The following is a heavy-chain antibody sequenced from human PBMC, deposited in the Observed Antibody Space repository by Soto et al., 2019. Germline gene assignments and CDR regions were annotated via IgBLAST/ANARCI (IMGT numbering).Heavy chain of an antibody. CDR3: TRKHSMDV. CDR1: GFTVSDNY. CDR2: IYRSGDT. V-gene: IGHV3-66*01. Sequence: DVQLVESGGDLVQPGGSLRLSCAASGFTVSDNYMNWVRQAPGKGLEWVSTIYRSGDTIYADSVKGRFTISRDNAKNTLYLQMTSLRAEDTAVYYCTRKHSMDVWGQGTTITVSS. J-gene: IGHJ6*02.